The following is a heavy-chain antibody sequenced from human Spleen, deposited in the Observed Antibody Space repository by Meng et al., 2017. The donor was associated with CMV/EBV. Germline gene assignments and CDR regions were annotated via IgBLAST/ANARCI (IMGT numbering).Heavy chain of an antibody. Sequence: ASGYPFAAYFTHWVRQAPGHGLEWMGWVNPNGGGTSYAQKFQGRVTMTTDTSISTAYMELSGLRADDTAVYFCARHSITGTTWLDHWGQGALVTVSS. CDR3: ARHSITGTTWLDH. J-gene: IGHJ4*02. CDR1: GYPFAAYF. D-gene: IGHD1-7*01. V-gene: IGHV1-2*02. CDR2: VNPNGGGT.